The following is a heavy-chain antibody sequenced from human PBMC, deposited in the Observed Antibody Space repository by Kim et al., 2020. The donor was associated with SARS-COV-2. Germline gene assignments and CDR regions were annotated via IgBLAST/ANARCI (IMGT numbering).Heavy chain of an antibody. CDR2: ISYDGSNK. CDR1: GFTFSSYA. D-gene: IGHD6-13*01. Sequence: GGSLRLSCAASGFTFSSYAMHWVRQAPGKGLEWVAVISYDGSNKYYADSVKGRFTISRDNSKNTLYLQMNSLRAEDTAVYYCACDLSRSWSAYYYYYGMGVWGQGTTVTVSS. CDR3: ACDLSRSWSAYYYYYGMGV. V-gene: IGHV3-30-3*01. J-gene: IGHJ6*02.